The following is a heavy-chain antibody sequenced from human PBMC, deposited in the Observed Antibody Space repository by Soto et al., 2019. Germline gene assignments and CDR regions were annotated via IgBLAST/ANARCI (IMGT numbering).Heavy chain of an antibody. D-gene: IGHD3-22*01. J-gene: IGHJ3*02. V-gene: IGHV1-8*01. CDR3: ARGHYYDSSGYYYLHAFDI. Sequence: CKASGYSFTSYDINWVRQATGQGLEWMGWMNPNSGNTGYAQKFQGRVTMTRSTSISTAYMELSSLRSEDTAVYYCARGHYYDSSGYYYLHAFDIWGQGTMVTVSS. CDR1: GYSFTSYD. CDR2: MNPNSGNT.